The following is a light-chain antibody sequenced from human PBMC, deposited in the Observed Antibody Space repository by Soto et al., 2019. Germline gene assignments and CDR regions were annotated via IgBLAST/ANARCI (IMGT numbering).Light chain of an antibody. CDR3: QQYENYWT. J-gene: IGKJ1*01. V-gene: IGKV1-5*01. CDR2: DAS. CDR1: QSISSW. Sequence: IQVNKSPATLSATAGDRVTITCRASQSISSWLAWYQHKPGKAPKLLIYDASNLDSGVPSRFSGSGSGTEFSLTISNLQPDDCATYYCQQYENYWTFGQGTKVDI.